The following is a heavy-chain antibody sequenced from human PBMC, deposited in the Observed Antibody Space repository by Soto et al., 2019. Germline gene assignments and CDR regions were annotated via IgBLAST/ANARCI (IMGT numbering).Heavy chain of an antibody. V-gene: IGHV3-48*02. Sequence: PGGSLRLSCAASGFTFSSFHMNWVRQAPGRGLEWVAYITSSSDTIYYSDSVKGRFTISRDNGKNSLFLQMNSLRDEDTAVYYCARVVVVIPPGYHYAMDVWAQGTTVPGSS. J-gene: IGHJ6*01. CDR1: GFTFSSFH. D-gene: IGHD3-22*01. CDR2: ITSSSDTI. CDR3: ARVVVVIPPGYHYAMDV.